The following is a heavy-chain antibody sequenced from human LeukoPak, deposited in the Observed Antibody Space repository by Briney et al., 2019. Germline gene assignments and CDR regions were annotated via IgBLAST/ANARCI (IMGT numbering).Heavy chain of an antibody. D-gene: IGHD6-19*01. Sequence: GGSLRLSCVASGFTFRNYYLSWVRQAPGKGLEWVANINQDGDERNYVDSVNGRFTSSRDNAKNSVTLQMISLRAEDTAVYSCVAEYDEFLAGSNWGQGSLVTVSS. CDR1: GFTFRNYY. V-gene: IGHV3-7*01. J-gene: IGHJ1*01. CDR2: INQDGDER. CDR3: VAEYDEFLAGSN.